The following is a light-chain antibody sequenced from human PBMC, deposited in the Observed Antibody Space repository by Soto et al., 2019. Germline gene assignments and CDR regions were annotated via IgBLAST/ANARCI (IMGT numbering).Light chain of an antibody. CDR1: QTVSSN. Sequence: EVVMTQSPGTLSVSPGESATLSCRASQTVSSNVAWYQQRPGQAPRLLIDGAFTRATGVPARFSGSRSGPEFALSISSPQSEDFAVYYCQQHNNWPYTFLQGTKLEIK. CDR2: GAF. V-gene: IGKV3-15*01. CDR3: QQHNNWPYT. J-gene: IGKJ2*01.